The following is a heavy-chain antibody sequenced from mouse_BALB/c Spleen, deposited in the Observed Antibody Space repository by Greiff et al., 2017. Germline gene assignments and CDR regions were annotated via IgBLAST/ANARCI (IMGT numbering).Heavy chain of an antibody. V-gene: IGHV1-4*02. Sequence: QVQLKQSAAELARPGASVKMSCKASGYTFTSYTMHWVKQRPGQGLEWIGYINPSSGYTEYNQKFKDKTTLTADKSSSTAYMQLSSLTSEDSAVYYCARYGNYAMDYWGQGTSVTVSS. CDR1: GYTFTSYT. J-gene: IGHJ4*01. CDR3: ARYGNYAMDY. D-gene: IGHD2-1*01. CDR2: INPSSGYT.